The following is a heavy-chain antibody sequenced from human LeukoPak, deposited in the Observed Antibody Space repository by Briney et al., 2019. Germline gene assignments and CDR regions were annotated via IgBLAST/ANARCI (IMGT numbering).Heavy chain of an antibody. CDR1: GFTFDDYG. D-gene: IGHD6-13*01. J-gene: IGHJ4*02. V-gene: IGHV3-20*04. CDR2: INRNGDST. CDR3: AKDSSSWFIEAYYFDY. Sequence: TGGSLRLSCAASGFTFDDYGMSWVRHGPGKGLEWVSAINRNGDSTGYADSVKGRFTISRDNAKNSLYLQLNSLRAEDTAVYYCAKDSSSWFIEAYYFDYWGQGTLVTVSS.